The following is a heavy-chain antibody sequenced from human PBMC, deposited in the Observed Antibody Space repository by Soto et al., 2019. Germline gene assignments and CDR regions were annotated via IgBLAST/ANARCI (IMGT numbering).Heavy chain of an antibody. Sequence: SETLSLTCTVSGASISSGGYYWSWIRQHPGKGLEWIANIYYSGSTYYNPSLKSRVTISIDTPKSQFSLKLSSVTAADTAVYYCAKAQAWELLFDFWGQGTLVTVYS. V-gene: IGHV4-31*03. CDR2: IYYSGST. CDR1: GASISSGGYY. J-gene: IGHJ4*02. CDR3: AKAQAWELLFDF. D-gene: IGHD1-26*01.